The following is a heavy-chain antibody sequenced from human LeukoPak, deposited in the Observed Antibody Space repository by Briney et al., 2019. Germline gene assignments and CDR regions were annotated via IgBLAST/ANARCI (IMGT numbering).Heavy chain of an antibody. CDR3: ARGVRGAPYFDY. CDR1: GGSFSGYY. V-gene: IGHV4-34*01. Sequence: SETLSLTCAVYGGSFSGYYWCWIRQPPGKGLEWIGEINHSGSTNYNPSLKSRVTISVDTSKNQFSLKLSSVTAADTAMYYCARGVRGAPYFDYWGQGTLVTVSS. D-gene: IGHD3-10*01. CDR2: INHSGST. J-gene: IGHJ4*02.